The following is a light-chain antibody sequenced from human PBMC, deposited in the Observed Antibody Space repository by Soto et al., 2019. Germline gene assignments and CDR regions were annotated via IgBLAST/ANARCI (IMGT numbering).Light chain of an antibody. V-gene: IGLV2-23*02. CDR1: SGDVGSYNL. Sequence: QSAQTQPASVSGSPGQSITISCTGTSGDVGSYNLVSWYQQHPGKAPKLMIYEVSQRPSGVSNRFSGSKSGNTASLTISGLQAEDEADYYCCSYAGTSNVVFGGGTKLTVL. CDR3: CSYAGTSNVV. CDR2: EVS. J-gene: IGLJ2*01.